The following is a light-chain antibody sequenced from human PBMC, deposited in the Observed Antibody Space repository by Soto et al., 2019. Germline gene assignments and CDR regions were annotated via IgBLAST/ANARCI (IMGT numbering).Light chain of an antibody. V-gene: IGKV3-11*01. J-gene: IGKJ5*01. Sequence: EIVLTQSPVTLSLSPGDRATLSCRASQTVSTYLAWYQQKPGQAPRLLIYDASNRATGIPARFSGSGSRPYFTLTISSLEPEDFAVYYCQQRNNWPPDITFGQGTRLDIK. CDR2: DAS. CDR1: QTVSTY. CDR3: QQRNNWPPDIT.